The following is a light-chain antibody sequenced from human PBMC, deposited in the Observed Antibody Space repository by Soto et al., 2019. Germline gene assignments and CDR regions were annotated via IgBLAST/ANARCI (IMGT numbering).Light chain of an antibody. CDR1: QSISSNF. V-gene: IGKV3-20*01. CDR3: RQYGGSPRT. J-gene: IGKJ1*01. CDR2: GAS. Sequence: EIVLTQSPGTLSLSPGEGATLSCRASQSISSNFLAWYQQKRGQAPRLLIHGASNRATGIPDRFSGSGSGTDFTLTITRLEPEDFEVYYCRQYGGSPRTLGQGTKVDIK.